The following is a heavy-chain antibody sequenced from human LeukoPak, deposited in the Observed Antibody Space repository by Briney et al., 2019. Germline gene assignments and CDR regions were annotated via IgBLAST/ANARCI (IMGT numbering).Heavy chain of an antibody. CDR3: TRRPVLRYFDWLSDAFDI. V-gene: IGHV3-73*01. CDR2: IRSKANSYAT. J-gene: IGHJ3*02. D-gene: IGHD3-9*01. Sequence: GGSLRLSCAASGFTFSGSAMHWVRQASGKGLEWVGRIRSKANSYATAYAASVKGRFTISRDDSKNTAYLQMSSLKTEDTAVYYCTRRPVLRYFDWLSDAFDIWGQGTMVTVSS. CDR1: GFTFSGSA.